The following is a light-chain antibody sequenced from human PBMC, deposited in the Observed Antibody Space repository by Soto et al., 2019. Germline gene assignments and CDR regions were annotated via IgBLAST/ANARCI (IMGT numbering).Light chain of an antibody. J-gene: IGKJ4*01. CDR2: GAS. CDR3: QQYNNWLPLT. CDR1: QSVSSN. V-gene: IGKV3D-15*01. Sequence: EIVMTQSPATLSVSPGERATLSCRASQSVSSNLAWYQQKPGQAPRLLIYGASIRATGIPARFSGSGSGTEFTLTIRSLQSEDFAVYYCQQYNNWLPLTFGGGTKVEIK.